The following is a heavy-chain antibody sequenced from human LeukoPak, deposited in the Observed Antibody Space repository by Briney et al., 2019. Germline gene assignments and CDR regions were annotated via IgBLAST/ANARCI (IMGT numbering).Heavy chain of an antibody. J-gene: IGHJ4*02. CDR1: GRSINTYY. D-gene: IGHD3-10*01. CDR3: ARGPGSRYLDY. Sequence: SETLSLTCTVSGRSINTYYGSWIRQPPGKGLEWIGYIYYSGSTKYNRSLERRISISVDTSKKQISLRLSSVTAADRAVYYCARGPGSRYLDYWGQGILVTVSS. CDR2: IYYSGST. V-gene: IGHV4-59*01.